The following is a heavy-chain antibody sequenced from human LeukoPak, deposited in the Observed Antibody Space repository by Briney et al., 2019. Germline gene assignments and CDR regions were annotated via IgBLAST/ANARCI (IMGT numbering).Heavy chain of an antibody. CDR1: GYTFTSYY. D-gene: IGHD6-13*01. CDR3: ARGIYYYYMDV. J-gene: IGHJ6*03. V-gene: IGHV1-46*03. CDR2: INPSGGST. Sequence: VASVKVSCKASGYTFTSYYMHWVRQAPGQGLEWMGLINPSGGSTNYAQKFKGRFTMTRDTAKSSVYMELSSLRSEDTAVYYCARGIYYYYMDVWGKGTTVTVSS.